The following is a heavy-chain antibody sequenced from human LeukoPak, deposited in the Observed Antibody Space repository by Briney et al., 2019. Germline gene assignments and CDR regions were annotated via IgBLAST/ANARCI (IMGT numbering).Heavy chain of an antibody. Sequence: GGSLRLSCAASGFSFSSHAMNWVRQAPGKGLEWVSSISSSNTYIYYADSLKGRFTISRDNARNSLSLQMNSLRAEDTAVYYCTRGLYDSGPYYMDVWGKGTTVTIFS. CDR2: ISSSNTYI. J-gene: IGHJ6*03. CDR1: GFSFSSHA. D-gene: IGHD3-10*01. CDR3: TRGLYDSGPYYMDV. V-gene: IGHV3-21*01.